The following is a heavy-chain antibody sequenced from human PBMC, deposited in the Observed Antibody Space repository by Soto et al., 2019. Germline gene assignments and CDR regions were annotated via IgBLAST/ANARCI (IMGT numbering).Heavy chain of an antibody. D-gene: IGHD7-27*01. Sequence: PSATLSLTCTVSGGSISSAAYCWSWIRQSPDKGLEWIGHIYDGGTTYSSPSLKGRVTISADTSETQFSLKLSSVSAADTAVYYCARGPSGDKIDYWGQGIQVTVSS. CDR1: GGSISSAAYC. V-gene: IGHV4-30-4*01. CDR2: IYDGGTT. J-gene: IGHJ4*02. CDR3: ARGPSGDKIDY.